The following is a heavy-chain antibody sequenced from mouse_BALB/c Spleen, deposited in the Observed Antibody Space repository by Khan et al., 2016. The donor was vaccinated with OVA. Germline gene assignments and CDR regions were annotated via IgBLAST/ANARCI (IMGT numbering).Heavy chain of an antibody. D-gene: IGHD1-2*01. CDR1: GYSITSGYG. V-gene: IGHV3-2*02. CDR2: ISYSGST. CDR3: AGTARIKY. J-gene: IGHJ2*01. Sequence: DVQLVESGPGLVKPSQSLSLTCTVTGYSITSGYGWNWIRQFPGNKLEWMGYISYSGSTNYNPSLKSRISITRDTSKNQFFLQLNSVTTEDTATYYCAGTARIKYWGQGTTLTVSS.